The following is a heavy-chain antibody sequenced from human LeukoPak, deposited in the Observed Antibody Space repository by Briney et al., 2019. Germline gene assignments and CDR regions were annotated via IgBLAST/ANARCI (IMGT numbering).Heavy chain of an antibody. CDR1: GFTVSSNY. Sequence: PGGSLRLSCAASGFTVSSNYMSWVRQAPGKGLEWVSVIYSGGSTYYADSVKGRFTISRDNSKNTLYLQMNSLRAEDTAVYYCAKAPYSSSWYIFDYWGQGTLVTVSS. V-gene: IGHV3-53*05. CDR2: IYSGGST. J-gene: IGHJ4*02. CDR3: AKAPYSSSWYIFDY. D-gene: IGHD6-13*01.